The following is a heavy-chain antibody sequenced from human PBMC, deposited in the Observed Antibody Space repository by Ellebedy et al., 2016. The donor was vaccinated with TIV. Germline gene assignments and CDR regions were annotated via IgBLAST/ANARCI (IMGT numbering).Heavy chain of an antibody. CDR2: VRSDGTTK. D-gene: IGHD3-16*01. CDR1: GFSVSG. Sequence: GESLKISCATSGFSVSGMHWVRQAPGQGLEWVAFVRSDGTTKYYLDSVEGRLTISRDVSKNTLDLQMNSLRTEDTGVYYCVKGAYPVPTVMAVWGQGTLVIVSS. CDR3: VKGAYPVPTVMAV. V-gene: IGHV3-30*02. J-gene: IGHJ4*03.